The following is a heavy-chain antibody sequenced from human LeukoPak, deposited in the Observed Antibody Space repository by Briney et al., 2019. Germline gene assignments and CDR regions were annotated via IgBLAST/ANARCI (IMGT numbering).Heavy chain of an antibody. Sequence: GGSLRLSCSASGFTFSRFTMHWVRQTPGEGLEWLSSITGSGAHIYYANSVKGRFIISRDNAKNSMSLQLNSLRVEDTGLYYCARDLVKVGATPTADYWGQGTLVTVSS. J-gene: IGHJ4*02. D-gene: IGHD1-26*01. CDR2: ITGSGAHI. CDR1: GFTFSRFT. V-gene: IGHV3-21*01. CDR3: ARDLVKVGATPTADY.